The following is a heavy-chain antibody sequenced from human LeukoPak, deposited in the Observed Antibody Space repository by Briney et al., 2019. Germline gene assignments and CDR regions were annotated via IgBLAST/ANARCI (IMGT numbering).Heavy chain of an antibody. CDR2: IYYSGST. D-gene: IGHD4-17*01. J-gene: IGHJ4*02. Sequence: SETLSLTCTVSGGSISSYYWSWIRQPPGKGLEWIGYIYYSGSTNYNPSLKSRVTISVDTSKNQFSLKLSSVTAADTAVYYCARPRGPLVTTFDYWGQGTLVTVSS. CDR1: GGSISSYY. V-gene: IGHV4-59*01. CDR3: ARPRGPLVTTFDY.